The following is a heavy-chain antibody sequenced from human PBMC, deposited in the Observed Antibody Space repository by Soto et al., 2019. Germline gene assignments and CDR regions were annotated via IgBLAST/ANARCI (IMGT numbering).Heavy chain of an antibody. V-gene: IGHV3-48*02. D-gene: IGHD3-3*01. Sequence: EVQLVESGGGLVQPGGSLSLSCAAYGFTFNSYSMNWVRQAPGKGLEWVSYISSSISTIYYADSVKGRFTISCDNAKNSLYLQMNSLRDEDTAVYYFARDTQDDFWSGYYRDYRGQGTLVTVSS. CDR3: ARDTQDDFWSGYYRDY. CDR2: ISSSISTI. CDR1: GFTFNSYS. J-gene: IGHJ4*02.